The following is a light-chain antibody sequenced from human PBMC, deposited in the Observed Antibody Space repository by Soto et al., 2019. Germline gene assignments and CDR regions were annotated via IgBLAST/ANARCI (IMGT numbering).Light chain of an antibody. Sequence: DIQMTQSPSTLSASVGDRVTITCRASQSISTWLAWYQQKPGKAPKLLIYKASSLESGVPSRFSGSGSGTEFTLTISSLQPDDFATYYCQQYNTYPLTLGGGTKLDIK. CDR1: QSISTW. V-gene: IGKV1-5*03. CDR3: QQYNTYPLT. CDR2: KAS. J-gene: IGKJ4*01.